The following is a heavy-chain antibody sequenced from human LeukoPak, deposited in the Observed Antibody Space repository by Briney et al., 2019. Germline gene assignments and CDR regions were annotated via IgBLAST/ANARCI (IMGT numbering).Heavy chain of an antibody. V-gene: IGHV1-24*01. CDR2: FDPEDGET. J-gene: IGHJ4*02. CDR1: GYTLTELS. D-gene: IGHD3-10*01. Sequence: ASVKVSCKVSGYTLTELSMHWVRQAPGKGLEWMGGFDPEDGETIYAQKFQGRVTMTEDTSTDTAYMELSSLRSVDTAVYYCATASSYYGSGSYLDYWGQGTLVTVSS. CDR3: ATASSYYGSGSYLDY.